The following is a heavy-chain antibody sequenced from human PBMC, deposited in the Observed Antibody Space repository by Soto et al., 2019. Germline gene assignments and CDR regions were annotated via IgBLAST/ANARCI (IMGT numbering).Heavy chain of an antibody. V-gene: IGHV3-23*01. CDR2: VSGRGNYT. CDR3: AKDPWGTTIATFES. D-gene: IGHD3-16*01. Sequence: GGSLRLSCATSGFTFSAYVLSWVRQSPGKGLEWVSAVSGRGNYTYYAPSVKGRFTISRDTSKKTFYLQMDSLRIEDTALYYCAKDPWGTTIATFESWGQGTPVTAPQ. CDR1: GFTFSAYV. J-gene: IGHJ4*02.